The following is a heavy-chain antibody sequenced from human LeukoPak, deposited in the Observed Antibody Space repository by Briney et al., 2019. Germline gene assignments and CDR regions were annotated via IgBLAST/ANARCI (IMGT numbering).Heavy chain of an antibody. J-gene: IGHJ5*02. Sequence: SETLSLTCAVYGGSFSGYYWSWIRQPPGKGLEWIGEINHSGSTNHNPSLKSRVTISVDTSKNQFSLKLSSVTAADTAVYYCARGMRRDYYGSGSYGWFDPWGQGTLVTVSS. CDR2: INHSGST. D-gene: IGHD3-10*01. CDR1: GGSFSGYY. V-gene: IGHV4-34*01. CDR3: ARGMRRDYYGSGSYGWFDP.